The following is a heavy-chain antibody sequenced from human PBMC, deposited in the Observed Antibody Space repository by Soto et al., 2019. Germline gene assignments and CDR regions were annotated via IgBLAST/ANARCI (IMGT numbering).Heavy chain of an antibody. CDR2: IYYSGST. D-gene: IGHD4-17*01. J-gene: IGHJ4*02. CDR1: GGSISSGGYY. V-gene: IGHV4-31*03. Sequence: QVQLQESGPGLVKPSQTLSLTCTVSGGSISSGGYYWSWIRQHPGKGLEWIGYIYYSGSTYYNPSLKSRVTISVDPSKNQSSLKLSSVTAADTAVYYCARSPEATVPAFDYWGQGTLVTVSS. CDR3: ARSPEATVPAFDY.